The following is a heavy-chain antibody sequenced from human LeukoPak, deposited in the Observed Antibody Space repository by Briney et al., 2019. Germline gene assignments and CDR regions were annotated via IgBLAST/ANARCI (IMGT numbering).Heavy chain of an antibody. CDR3: ARETAAAGYYYYYYMDV. CDR1: GYTFTSYG. D-gene: IGHD6-13*01. Sequence: ASVKVSCKASGYTFTSYGISWVRPAPGQGLEWMGWISAYNGNTNYAQKLQGRVTMTTDTSTSTAYMELRSLRSDDTAVYYCARETAAAGYYYYYYMDVWGKGTTVTISS. J-gene: IGHJ6*03. CDR2: ISAYNGNT. V-gene: IGHV1-18*01.